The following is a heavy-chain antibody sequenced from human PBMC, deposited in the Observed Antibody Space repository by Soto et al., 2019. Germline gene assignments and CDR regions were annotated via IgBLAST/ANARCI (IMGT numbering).Heavy chain of an antibody. CDR1: GFTLSSHA. D-gene: IGHD1-26*01. V-gene: IGHV3-30-3*01. J-gene: IGHJ4*02. Sequence: QVQLVESGGGVVQPGRSLRLSCAVSGFTLSSHAMPWVRQAPGKGLEWGALILSEGSNKHHADAVKGRFTTARDNSKNTMYLQMNSLSVEDTAVYYCARDDEGGSDCDLGYWGQGALVTVSS. CDR2: ILSEGSNK. CDR3: ARDDEGGSDCDLGY.